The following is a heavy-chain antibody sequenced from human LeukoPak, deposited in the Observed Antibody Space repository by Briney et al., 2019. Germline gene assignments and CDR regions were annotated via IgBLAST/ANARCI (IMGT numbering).Heavy chain of an antibody. CDR1: GGSFSGYY. J-gene: IGHJ6*02. V-gene: IGHV4-34*01. CDR3: ARAWGHCSSTSCYYYYYGMDV. Sequence: SETLSLTCAVYGGSFSGYYWSWIRQPPGKGLEWIGEINHSGSTNYNPSFKSRVTISVDTSKNQFSLKLSSVTAADTAVYYCARAWGHCSSTSCYYYYYGMDVWGQGTTVTVSS. CDR2: INHSGST. D-gene: IGHD2-2*01.